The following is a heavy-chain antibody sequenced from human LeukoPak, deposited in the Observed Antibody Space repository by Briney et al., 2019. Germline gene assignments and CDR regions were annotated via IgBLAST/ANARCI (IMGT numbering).Heavy chain of an antibody. V-gene: IGHV3-11*01. CDR1: GFTFSDYY. J-gene: IGHJ4*02. CDR3: ARSLNIVVVPAAIPPRGSQPGY. D-gene: IGHD2-2*01. Sequence: PGGSLRLSCAASGFTFSDYYMSWIRQAPGKGLEWVSYISSSGSTIYYADSVKGRFTISRDNAKNSLYLQMNSLRAEDTAVYYCARSLNIVVVPAAIPPRGSQPGYWGQGTLVTVSS. CDR2: ISSSGSTI.